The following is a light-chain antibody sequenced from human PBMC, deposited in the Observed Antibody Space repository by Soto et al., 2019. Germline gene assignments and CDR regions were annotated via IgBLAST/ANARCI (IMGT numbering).Light chain of an antibody. CDR2: KVS. CDR3: MQGTHWPRT. CDR1: QGLVFSDGNTY. Sequence: DVVMSQSPLSLPVTLGQPASISCSSSQGLVFSDGNTYLNWFHQRPGQSPRRLIYKVSYRDSGVPERFRGSGSGTDFTLKITRVEAEDVGVYYCMQGTHWPRTFGQGTKVEIK. V-gene: IGKV2-30*01. J-gene: IGKJ1*01.